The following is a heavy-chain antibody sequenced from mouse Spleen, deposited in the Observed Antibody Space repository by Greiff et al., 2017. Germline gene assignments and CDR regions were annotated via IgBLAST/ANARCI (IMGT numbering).Heavy chain of an antibody. D-gene: IGHD2-1*01. CDR1: GFTFSSYT. CDR3: ARQRVYYGNSYYVDY. V-gene: IGHV5-9*04. CDR2: ISSGGTNT. J-gene: IGHJ1*01. Sequence: EVKLVESGGGLVKPGGSLKLSCAASGFTFSSYTMSWVRQTPAKRLEWVATISSGGTNTYYPDSVKGRFTISRDNARNTLYLQMSSLRSEDTAMYYCARQRVYYGNSYYVDYWGAGTTVTVSS.